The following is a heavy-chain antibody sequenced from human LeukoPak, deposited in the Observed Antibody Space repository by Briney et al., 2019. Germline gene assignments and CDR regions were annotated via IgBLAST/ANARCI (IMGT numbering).Heavy chain of an antibody. D-gene: IGHD5-18*01. J-gene: IGHJ4*02. Sequence: ASVKVSCKTSGYNFNRYTITWVRQAPGQGLEWMGWVSTSNGDTNYAEKFQGRVTMTTETVTKTAYMELRRLRSGDTTMCFCARVSDTSMVTPGFDSWGQGTLVTVSS. V-gene: IGHV1-18*01. CDR3: ARVSDTSMVTPGFDS. CDR1: GYNFNRYT. CDR2: VSTSNGDT.